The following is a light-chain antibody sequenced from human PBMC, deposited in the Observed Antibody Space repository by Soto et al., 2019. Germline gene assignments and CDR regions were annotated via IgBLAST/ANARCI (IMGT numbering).Light chain of an antibody. J-gene: IGKJ5*01. CDR3: QEYNAWHKIS. CDR1: QSISTK. CDR2: GAS. Sequence: EIVMTQSPATLSVSPGERATLSCRASQSISTKVGWYQQRPGQAPRLLIYGASIRDTGIPARFSGSGSGTEFTLTISSLDSEDYAVYYCQEYNAWHKISFGQGTRLEIK. V-gene: IGKV3-15*01.